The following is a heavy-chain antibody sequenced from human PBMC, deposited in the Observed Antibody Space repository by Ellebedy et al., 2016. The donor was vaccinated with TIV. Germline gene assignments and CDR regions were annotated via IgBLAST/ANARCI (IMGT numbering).Heavy chain of an antibody. Sequence: GESLKISCEASGFTFSSYGMHWVRQAPGQGLEWVAVIWDDGSNKYYADSVKGRFTISRDNSKNTVYLQMHSLRAEDTAVYYCARVKYCSSSSCYVSFDYWGQGTLVTVSS. CDR3: ARVKYCSSSSCYVSFDY. CDR1: GFTFSSYG. V-gene: IGHV3-33*08. CDR2: IWDDGSNK. J-gene: IGHJ4*02. D-gene: IGHD2-2*01.